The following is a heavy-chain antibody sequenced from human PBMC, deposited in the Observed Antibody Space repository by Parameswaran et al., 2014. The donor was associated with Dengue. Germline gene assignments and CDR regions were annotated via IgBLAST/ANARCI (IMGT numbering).Heavy chain of an antibody. CDR2: ISAGGVGI. Sequence: VRQAPGKGLEWVSTISAGGVGIHYADSVKGRFTISRDNSKNTLYLQMNSLRAEDTALYYCAKRTGRVALVVDATPVFDYWGQGNPGHRLL. J-gene: IGHJ4*02. D-gene: IGHD2-15*01. V-gene: IGHV3-23*01. CDR3: AKRTGRVALVVDATPVFDY.